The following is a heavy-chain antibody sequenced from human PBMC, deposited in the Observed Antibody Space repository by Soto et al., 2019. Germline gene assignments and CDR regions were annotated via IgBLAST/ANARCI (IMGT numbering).Heavy chain of an antibody. D-gene: IGHD3-22*01. V-gene: IGHV3-74*01. CDR2: INSDGSST. J-gene: IGHJ6*02. CDR3: VRAIGHYGMDV. Sequence: GGSLRLSCVASGFIFSNCWMHWVRQAPGVGLVWVSHINSDGSSTTYADSVKGRFTISRDNAKNTLYLQMNSLRAEDTAVYYCVRAIGHYGMDVWGRGTTVTVSS. CDR1: GFIFSNCW.